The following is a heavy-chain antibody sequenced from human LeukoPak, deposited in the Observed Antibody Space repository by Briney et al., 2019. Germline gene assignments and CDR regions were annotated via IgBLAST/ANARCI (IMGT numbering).Heavy chain of an antibody. CDR1: GYTFTGYC. Sequence: ASVTVSCKASGYTFTGYCMHWVRQAPGQGLEWMGWINPNSGGTNHAQKFQGRVTMTRDTSISTAYMDLSRLRSDDTAVYYCAREPPLERGLWFGELLDWGQGTLVTVSS. CDR2: INPNSGGT. V-gene: IGHV1-2*02. CDR3: AREPPLERGLWFGELLD. J-gene: IGHJ4*02. D-gene: IGHD3-10*01.